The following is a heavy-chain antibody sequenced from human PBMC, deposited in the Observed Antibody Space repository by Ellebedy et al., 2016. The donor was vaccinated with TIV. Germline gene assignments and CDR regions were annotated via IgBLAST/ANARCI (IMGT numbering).Heavy chain of an antibody. CDR2: IYYSGST. V-gene: IGHV4-39*07. CDR3: AREDWLLYGGGEYYYGMDV. J-gene: IGHJ6*02. D-gene: IGHD3-9*01. Sequence: SETLSLXXTVSGGSISSSSYYWGWIRQPPGKGLEWIGSIYYSGSTYYNPSLKSRVTISVDTSKNQFSLKLSSVTAADTAVYYCAREDWLLYGGGEYYYGMDVWGQGTTVTVSS. CDR1: GGSISSSSYY.